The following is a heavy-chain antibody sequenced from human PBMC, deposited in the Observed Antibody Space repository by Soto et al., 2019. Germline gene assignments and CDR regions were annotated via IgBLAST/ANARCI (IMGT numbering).Heavy chain of an antibody. Sequence: EVQLLESGGGMVQPRGSLRLSCVASGFTLSSYFMTWVRQAPGKGLEWVSAISNSGGSTYYADSVKGRFTISRDNSHNTLYLQMNNLRAEDTARYYCAKDLEKWLVQLGGLDTWGQGAQVTVSS. J-gene: IGHJ5*02. CDR1: GFTLSSYF. CDR2: ISNSGGST. D-gene: IGHD1-1*01. V-gene: IGHV3-23*01. CDR3: AKDLEKWLVQLGGLDT.